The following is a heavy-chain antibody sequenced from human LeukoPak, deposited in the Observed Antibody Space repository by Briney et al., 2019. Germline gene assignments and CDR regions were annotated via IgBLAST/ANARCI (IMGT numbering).Heavy chain of an antibody. Sequence: GGSLRLSCAASGFTFSSYTMNWVRQAPGKGLEWVTSISSSSSYIYYADSVKGRFTISRDNAKNSLYLQMNSLRAKDTAVYYCARHGPDYYYYYMDVWGKGTTVTVSS. J-gene: IGHJ6*03. CDR3: ARHGPDYYYYYMDV. CDR1: GFTFSSYT. V-gene: IGHV3-21*01. CDR2: ISSSSSYI.